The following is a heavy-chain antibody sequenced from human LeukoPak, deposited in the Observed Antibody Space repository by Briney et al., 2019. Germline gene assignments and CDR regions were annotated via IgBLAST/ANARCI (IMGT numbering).Heavy chain of an antibody. D-gene: IGHD3-10*01. CDR2: FDPEDGET. J-gene: IGHJ4*02. V-gene: IGHV1-24*01. Sequence: FDPEDGETIYAQKFQGRVTMTEDTSTDTAYMELSSLRSEDTAVYYCATYYYGSGPSYPDYWGQGTLVTVSS. CDR3: ATYYYGSGPSYPDY.